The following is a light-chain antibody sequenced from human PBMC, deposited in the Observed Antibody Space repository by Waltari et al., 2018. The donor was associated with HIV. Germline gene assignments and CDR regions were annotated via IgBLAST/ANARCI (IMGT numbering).Light chain of an antibody. CDR3: QQSYTTPWT. Sequence: DIQMTQSPSSLSASVGDRVTITCRTSQSISSYLCWYQQKPGKAPKVLIYAASSLQSGVPSRFSGSGSGTAFTLTISSLQPEDFATYWCQQSYTTPWTFGQGTRVEIK. J-gene: IGKJ1*01. CDR1: QSISSY. V-gene: IGKV1-39*01. CDR2: AAS.